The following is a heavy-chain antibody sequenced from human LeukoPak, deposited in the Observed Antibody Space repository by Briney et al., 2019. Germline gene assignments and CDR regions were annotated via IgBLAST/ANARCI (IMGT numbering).Heavy chain of an antibody. CDR1: GFTFSTYA. CDR3: VPRSNGMDV. V-gene: IGHV3-48*03. CDR2: ISRSGTII. Sequence: GGSLRLSCAASGFTFSTYAMSWVRQAPGKGLEWVSYISRSGTIISYADSVKGRFTISRDNAKNSLYLQMYSLRAEDTAVYYCVPRSNGMDVWGQGTTVTVSS. J-gene: IGHJ6*02. D-gene: IGHD3-10*01.